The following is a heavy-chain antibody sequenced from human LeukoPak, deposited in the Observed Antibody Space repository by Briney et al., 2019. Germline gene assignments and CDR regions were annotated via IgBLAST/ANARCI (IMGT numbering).Heavy chain of an antibody. CDR1: GFTFSSYA. CDR3: ARDPYSSGWYGNENYYWFDP. Sequence: PGRSLRLSCAASGFTFSSYAMHWVRQAPGKGLEWVANIKQDGSEKYYVDSVKGRFTISRDNAKNSLYLQMNSLRAEDTAVYYCARDPYSSGWYGNENYYWFDPWGQGTLVTVSS. CDR2: IKQDGSEK. J-gene: IGHJ5*02. V-gene: IGHV3-7*01. D-gene: IGHD6-19*01.